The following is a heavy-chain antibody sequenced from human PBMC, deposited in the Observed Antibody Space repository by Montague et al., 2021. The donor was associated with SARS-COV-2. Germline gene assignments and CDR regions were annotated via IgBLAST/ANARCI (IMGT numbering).Heavy chain of an antibody. CDR1: GGSISSSSYY. CDR3: ARDPRVVVAATLNSWFDP. Sequence: SETLSLTCTVSGGSISSSSYYWGWIRQPPGKGLEWIGSIYYSGSTYYNPSLKSRVTISVDTSKNQFSLKLSSVTAAGTAVYYCARDPRVVVAATLNSWFDPWGQGTLVTVSS. D-gene: IGHD2-15*01. V-gene: IGHV4-39*07. CDR2: IYYSGST. J-gene: IGHJ5*02.